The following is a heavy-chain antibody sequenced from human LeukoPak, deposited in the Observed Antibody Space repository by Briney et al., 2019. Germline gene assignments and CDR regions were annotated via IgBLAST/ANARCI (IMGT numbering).Heavy chain of an antibody. CDR1: GFTFSAYS. CDR3: ARDYARAVEY. Sequence: GGSLRLSCAASGFTFSAYSMNWVRQAPGKGLEWVSSISTGSSYIYYADSVRGRFTISRDNAKSTLYLQMNSLRAEDTAVYYSARDYARAVEYWGQGTLATVSS. CDR2: ISTGSSYI. J-gene: IGHJ4*02. D-gene: IGHD2-2*01. V-gene: IGHV3-21*01.